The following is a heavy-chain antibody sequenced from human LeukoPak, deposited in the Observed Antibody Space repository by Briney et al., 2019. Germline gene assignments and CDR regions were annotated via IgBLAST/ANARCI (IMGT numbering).Heavy chain of an antibody. CDR3: ARGGLDWLLYSQFDY. CDR2: TSATGGSA. CDR1: GFTFSNYA. Sequence: GASLRLSCVASGFTFSNYAMIWARQAPGKGLEWVSATSATGGSAYYADSVKGRFTISRDNSKKKLYLQMNSLTVEDTAVYYCARGGLDWLLYSQFDYWGKGTLVTVS. J-gene: IGHJ4*02. V-gene: IGHV3-23*01. D-gene: IGHD3-9*01.